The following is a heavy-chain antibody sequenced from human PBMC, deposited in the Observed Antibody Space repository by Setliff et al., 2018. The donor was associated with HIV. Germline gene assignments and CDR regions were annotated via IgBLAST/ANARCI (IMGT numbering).Heavy chain of an antibody. D-gene: IGHD3-16*01. CDR1: GGSINSYY. J-gene: IGHJ3*02. CDR2: IYHSGNT. Sequence: PSETLSLTCAVSGGSINSYYWSWIRQPPGKGLEWIGSIYHSGNTYYMPSLQSRVTISVDTSKNQFSLNLSSVTAADTAFYYCATFSPRDAFDIWGQGTMVTVSS. CDR3: ATFSPRDAFDI. V-gene: IGHV4-59*05.